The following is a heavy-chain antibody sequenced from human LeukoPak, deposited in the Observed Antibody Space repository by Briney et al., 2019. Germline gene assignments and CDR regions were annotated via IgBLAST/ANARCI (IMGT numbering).Heavy chain of an antibody. CDR3: ARDRGYSYGRPGGWSDP. CDR1: GFTFSSYA. Sequence: PGRSLRLSCAASGFTFSSYAMHWVRQAPGKGLEWVAVISYDGSNKYYADSVKGRFTISRDNSKNTLYLQMNSLRAEDTAVYYCARDRGYSYGRPGGWSDPWGQGTLVTVSS. J-gene: IGHJ5*02. D-gene: IGHD5-18*01. CDR2: ISYDGSNK. V-gene: IGHV3-30*01.